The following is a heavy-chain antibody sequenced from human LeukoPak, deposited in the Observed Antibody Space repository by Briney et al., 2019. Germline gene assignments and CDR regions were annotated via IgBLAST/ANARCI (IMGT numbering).Heavy chain of an antibody. V-gene: IGHV3-9*01. Sequence: PGGSLRLSCAASGFTFDDYAMHWVRQAPGKGLEWVSGISWNSGSIGYADSVKGRFTISRDNAKNSLYLQMNSLRAEDTAVYYCARGITIFGVSEDYWGQGTLVTVSS. J-gene: IGHJ4*02. CDR1: GFTFDDYA. D-gene: IGHD3-3*01. CDR3: ARGITIFGVSEDY. CDR2: ISWNSGSI.